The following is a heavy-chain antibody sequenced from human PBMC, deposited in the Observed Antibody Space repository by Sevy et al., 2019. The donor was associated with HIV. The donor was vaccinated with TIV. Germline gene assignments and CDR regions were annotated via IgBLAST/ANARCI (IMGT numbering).Heavy chain of an antibody. D-gene: IGHD1-26*01. V-gene: IGHV3-49*04. J-gene: IGHJ4*02. CDR1: GFTFGDYA. CDR2: LKSKAYGGTL. Sequence: GGSLRLSCTTSGFTFGDYAMSWVRQAPGKGLEWVAFLKSKAYGGTLDYAGFVKGRFTTSRDDSKSIAHLQMNDLKTEDTAIYYCTRRKGAQCIFDYWGQGALVTVSS. CDR3: TRRKGAQCIFDY.